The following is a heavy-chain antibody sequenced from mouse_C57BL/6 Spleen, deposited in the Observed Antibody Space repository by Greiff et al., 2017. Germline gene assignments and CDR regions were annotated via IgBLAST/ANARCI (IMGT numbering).Heavy chain of an antibody. CDR2: IYPRDGST. J-gene: IGHJ1*03. CDR1: GYTFTSYD. Sequence: QVQLQQSGPELVKPGASVKLSCKASGYTFTSYDINWVKQRPGQGLEWIGWIYPRDGSTKYNEKFKGKATLTVDTSSSTAYMELHSLTSEDSAVYFCASRGGSSYVGWYFDVWGTGTTVTVSS. D-gene: IGHD1-1*01. CDR3: ASRGGSSYVGWYFDV. V-gene: IGHV1-85*01.